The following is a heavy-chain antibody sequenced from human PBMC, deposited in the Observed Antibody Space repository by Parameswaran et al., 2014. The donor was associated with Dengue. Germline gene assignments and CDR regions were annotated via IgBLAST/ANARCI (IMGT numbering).Heavy chain of an antibody. D-gene: IGHD2-15*01. CDR3: VRGGQPRLHPFDY. Sequence: PGKGLEWIGYTYYSGSTYYNPSLKSRVTISVGTSKNQFSLKLSSVTAADTAVYYCVRGGQPRLHPFDYWGQGTLVTVSS. V-gene: IGHV4-31*02. CDR2: TYYSGST. J-gene: IGHJ4*02.